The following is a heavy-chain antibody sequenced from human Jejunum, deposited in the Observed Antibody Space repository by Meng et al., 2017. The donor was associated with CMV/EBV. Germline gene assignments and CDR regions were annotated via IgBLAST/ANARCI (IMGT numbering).Heavy chain of an antibody. D-gene: IGHD2-2*01. Sequence: ASGYTFIGYYMHWVRQAPGQGLEWMGWINPNSGGTNYAQKFQGRVTMTGDTSISTAYMELSRLRSDDTAVYYCARARVPAARGFDIWGQGTMVTVSS. CDR3: ARARVPAARGFDI. CDR2: INPNSGGT. J-gene: IGHJ3*02. V-gene: IGHV1-2*02. CDR1: GYTFIGYY.